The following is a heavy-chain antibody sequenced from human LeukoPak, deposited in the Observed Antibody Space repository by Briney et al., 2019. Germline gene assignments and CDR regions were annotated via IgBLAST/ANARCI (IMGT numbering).Heavy chain of an antibody. D-gene: IGHD6-6*01. Sequence: GASVKVSCKASGGTFSSYTISWVRQAPGQGLEWMARIIPILGIANYAQKFQGRVTITADKSTSTAYMELSSLRSEDTAVYYCARDRGSSSSSNYYYYYMDVWGKGTTVTVSS. CDR1: GGTFSSYT. CDR2: IIPILGIA. V-gene: IGHV1-69*04. J-gene: IGHJ6*03. CDR3: ARDRGSSSSSNYYYYYMDV.